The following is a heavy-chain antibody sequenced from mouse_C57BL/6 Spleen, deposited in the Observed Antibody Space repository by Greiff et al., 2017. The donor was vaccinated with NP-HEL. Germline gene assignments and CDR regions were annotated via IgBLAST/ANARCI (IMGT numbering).Heavy chain of an antibody. D-gene: IGHD1-1*01. CDR3: GALSYYGSSYEFAY. V-gene: IGHV1-50*01. J-gene: IGHJ3*01. CDR2: IDPSDSYT. Sequence: QVQLQQSGAELVKPGASVKLSCKASGYTFTSYWMQWVKQRPGQGLEWIGEIDPSDSYTNYNQKFKGKATLTVDTSSSTAYMQLSSLTSEDSAVYYCGALSYYGSSYEFAYWGQGTLVTVSA. CDR1: GYTFTSYW.